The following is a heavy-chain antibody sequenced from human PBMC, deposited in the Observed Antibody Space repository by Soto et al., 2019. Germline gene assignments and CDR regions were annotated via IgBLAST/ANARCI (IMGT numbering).Heavy chain of an antibody. D-gene: IGHD2-2*01. CDR2: ISYDGSNK. Sequence: QVQLVESGGGVVQPGRSLRLSCAASGFTFSSYGMHWVRQAPGKGLEWVAVISYDGSNKYYADSVKGRFTISRDNSKNTLYLQMNSLRAEDTAVYYCAKDGRYCSSTSCYRDYYYYYMDVWGKGPTVTVSS. V-gene: IGHV3-30*18. CDR1: GFTFSSYG. CDR3: AKDGRYCSSTSCYRDYYYYYMDV. J-gene: IGHJ6*03.